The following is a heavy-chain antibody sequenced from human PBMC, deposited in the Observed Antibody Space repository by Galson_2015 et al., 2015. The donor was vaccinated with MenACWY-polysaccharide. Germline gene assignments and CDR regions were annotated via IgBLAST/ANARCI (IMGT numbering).Heavy chain of an antibody. CDR1: GGSVTSSNHY. CDR3: ARLTPTFSSGWRINWFDP. CDR2: IYYSGTT. D-gene: IGHD6-25*01. V-gene: IGHV4-61*01. J-gene: IGHJ5*02. Sequence: SETLSLTCSVSGGSVTSSNHYWSWIRQPPGKGLEWIGYIYYSGTTKYNPSLKSRVTISVDMSKNQFSLKVTSVTAADTAVYYCARLTPTFSSGWRINWFDPWGQGSLVSVSS.